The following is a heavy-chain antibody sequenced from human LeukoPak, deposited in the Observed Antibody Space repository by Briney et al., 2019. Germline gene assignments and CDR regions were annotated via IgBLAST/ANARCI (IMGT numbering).Heavy chain of an antibody. Sequence: ASVKVSCKASGYTFTSYGISWVRQAPGQGLEWMGGIIPIFGTANYAQKFQGRVTITADKSTSTAYMELSSLRSEDTAVYYCARSHHYYYYYMDVWGKGTTVTVSS. CDR3: ARSHHYYYYYMDV. V-gene: IGHV1-69*06. J-gene: IGHJ6*03. CDR1: GYTFTSYG. CDR2: IIPIFGTA.